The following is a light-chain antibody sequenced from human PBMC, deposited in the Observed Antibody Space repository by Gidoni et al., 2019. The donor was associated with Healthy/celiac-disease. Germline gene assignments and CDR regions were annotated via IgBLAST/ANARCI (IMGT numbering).Light chain of an antibody. V-gene: IGKV1-39*01. CDR2: AAS. CDR1: QSISSY. Sequence: DIQITKSPSSLSASVGDRVTITCRASQSISSYLNWYQQKPGKAPKLLIYAASSLQSGVPSRFSGSGSGTDLTLTISSLQPEDFATYYCQQSYSTPQTFGQGTKVEIK. J-gene: IGKJ1*01. CDR3: QQSYSTPQT.